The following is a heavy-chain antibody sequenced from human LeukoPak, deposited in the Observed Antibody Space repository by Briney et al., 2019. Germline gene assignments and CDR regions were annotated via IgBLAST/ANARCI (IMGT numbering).Heavy chain of an antibody. V-gene: IGHV1-18*01. CDR1: GYTFTSYG. CDR3: ARGPAYCSSTSCYGGYFDY. CDR2: ISAYNGNT. Sequence: ASVKVPCKASGYTFTSYGISWVRQAPGQGLEWMGWISAYNGNTNYAQKLQGRVTMTTDTSTSTAYMELRSLRSDDTAVYYCARGPAYCSSTSCYGGYFDYWGQGTLVTVSS. D-gene: IGHD2-2*01. J-gene: IGHJ4*02.